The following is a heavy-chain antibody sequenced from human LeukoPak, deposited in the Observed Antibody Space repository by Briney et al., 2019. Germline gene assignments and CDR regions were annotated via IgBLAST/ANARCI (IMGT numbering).Heavy chain of an antibody. Sequence: PGESLKISCKGSGYSFTTNLVGWVRQMPGKGLEWMGIIFPGDSDTRYSPSFQGQVTISADKSISTAYLQWSSLKASDTAMYYCVSLYGRPFWGQGTLVTVSS. D-gene: IGHD2-8*01. CDR2: IFPGDSDT. CDR3: VSLYGRPF. CDR1: GYSFTTNL. J-gene: IGHJ4*02. V-gene: IGHV5-51*01.